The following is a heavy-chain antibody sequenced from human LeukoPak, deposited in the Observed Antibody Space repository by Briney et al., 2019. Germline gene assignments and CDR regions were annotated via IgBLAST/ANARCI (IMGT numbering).Heavy chain of an antibody. V-gene: IGHV3-49*04. CDR2: ISSKTYGGAP. Sequence: GGSLRLSCAASGFTFGNYAMSWVRQAPGKGLEWVGFISSKTYGGAPDYGASVRGRFTIYRDDSKSIVYLQMNSLEIEDTAMYYCARVGSPIIGRDPVDYWGQGTLVTVSS. CDR3: ARVGSPIIGRDPVDY. J-gene: IGHJ4*02. CDR1: GFTFGNYA. D-gene: IGHD2-15*01.